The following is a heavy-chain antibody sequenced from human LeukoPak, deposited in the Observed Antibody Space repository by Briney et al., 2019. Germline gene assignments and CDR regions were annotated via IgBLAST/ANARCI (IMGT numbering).Heavy chain of an antibody. V-gene: IGHV3-73*01. CDR3: TIGVY. J-gene: IGHJ4*02. CDR1: GSTSGGPV. CDR2: IRSKADNDAT. Sequence: GGSLGFSGEAPGSTSGGPVSPWVGKASGRGLEWVGRIRSKADNDATAYAASVKGRFTISRDDSRNTAYLQINSLKTEDAAMYYCTIGVYWGQGTLVTVSS.